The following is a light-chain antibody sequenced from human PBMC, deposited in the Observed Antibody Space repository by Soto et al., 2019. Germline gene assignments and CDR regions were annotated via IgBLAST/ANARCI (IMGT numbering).Light chain of an antibody. CDR2: AAS. Sequence: EIQMTQSPSSLSASVGDRVTITCRASQSISSYLNWYQQKPGKAPKLLIYAASSLQSGVPSRFSGGGSGTDFTLTISSLQPEDFATYYCQQSYSTPVTFGGGTKVDIK. J-gene: IGKJ4*01. CDR3: QQSYSTPVT. V-gene: IGKV1-39*01. CDR1: QSISSY.